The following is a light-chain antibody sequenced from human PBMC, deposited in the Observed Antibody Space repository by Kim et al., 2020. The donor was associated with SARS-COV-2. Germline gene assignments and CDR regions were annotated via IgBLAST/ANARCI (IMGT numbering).Light chain of an antibody. J-gene: IGLJ3*02. Sequence: NFMLTQPHSVSESPEKTVTISCTGSSGSIANNYVQWYQQRPGSAPTTVIYEDNQRPSGVPDRFSGSIDRSSNSASLSISGLKTEDEADYYCQSYDSSLWVFGGGTKLTVL. CDR2: EDN. CDR1: SGSIANNY. V-gene: IGLV6-57*02. CDR3: QSYDSSLWV.